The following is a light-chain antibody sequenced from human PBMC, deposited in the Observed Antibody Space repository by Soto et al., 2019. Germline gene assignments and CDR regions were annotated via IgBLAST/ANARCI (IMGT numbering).Light chain of an antibody. V-gene: IGLV2-11*01. Sequence: QSALTQPRSVSGSPGQSFTISCTGTISDVGGYKYVSWYQQKPGKAPKLIIYGVSRWSSGVPNRFSGSKSGNRASLTISGLQAEDEGDYYCCSYAGGPEVFGTGTKVTVL. CDR2: GVS. J-gene: IGLJ1*01. CDR3: CSYAGGPEV. CDR1: ISDVGGYKY.